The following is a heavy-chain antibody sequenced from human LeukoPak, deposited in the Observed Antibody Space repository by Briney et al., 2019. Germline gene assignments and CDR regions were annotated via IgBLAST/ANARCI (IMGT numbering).Heavy chain of an antibody. CDR3: AKDPSSGFADGDAFDI. CDR1: GFSFSYYA. J-gene: IGHJ3*02. CDR2: SISGGGTT. D-gene: IGHD3-10*01. Sequence: GGSLRLSCAASGFSFSYYAMSWVRQATGKALECVSGSISGGGTTYYEDSVKGRFTISRDNSKTTLYLLMNSLRAEDTAVYFCAKDPSSGFADGDAFDIWGQGTMVTVSS. V-gene: IGHV3-23*01.